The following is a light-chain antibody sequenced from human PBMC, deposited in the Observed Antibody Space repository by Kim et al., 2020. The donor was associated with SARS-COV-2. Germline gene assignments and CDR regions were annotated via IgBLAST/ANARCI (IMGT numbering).Light chain of an antibody. CDR1: ALPKQY. CDR2: KDS. CDR3: QSADSSGTYEV. Sequence: PDQTARITCSGDALPKQYAYWYQQKPGQAPVLVIYKDSERPSGIPERFSGSSSGTTVTLTISGVQAEDEADYYCQSADSSGTYEVFGGGTQLTVL. J-gene: IGLJ3*02. V-gene: IGLV3-25*03.